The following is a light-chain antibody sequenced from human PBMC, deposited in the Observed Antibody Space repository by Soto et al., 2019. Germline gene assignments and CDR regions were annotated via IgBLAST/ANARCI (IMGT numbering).Light chain of an antibody. CDR3: QQYGSAPWT. V-gene: IGKV3-20*01. CDR1: QSVSSSY. Sequence: EIVLTQSPGTLSLSPGERATLSCRASQSVSSSYLAWYQQKPGQAPRPLIYGASSRATVIPDRFSGSGSGTDLTLTISSMEPEDLAEYYCQQYGSAPWTFGQGTKVEIK. CDR2: GAS. J-gene: IGKJ1*01.